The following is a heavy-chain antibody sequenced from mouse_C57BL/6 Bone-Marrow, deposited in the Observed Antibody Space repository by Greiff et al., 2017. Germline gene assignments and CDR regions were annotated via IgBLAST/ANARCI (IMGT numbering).Heavy chain of an antibody. J-gene: IGHJ2*01. CDR1: GFPFSSYA. Sequence: EVMLVESGGGLVKPGGSLKLSCAASGFPFSSYAMSWVRQTPEKRLEWVATISDGGSYTYYPDNVKGRFTISRDNAKNNLYLQMSHLKSEDTAMYYCARDHYGSPFDYWGQGTTLTVSS. V-gene: IGHV5-4*01. CDR3: ARDHYGSPFDY. D-gene: IGHD1-1*01. CDR2: ISDGGSYT.